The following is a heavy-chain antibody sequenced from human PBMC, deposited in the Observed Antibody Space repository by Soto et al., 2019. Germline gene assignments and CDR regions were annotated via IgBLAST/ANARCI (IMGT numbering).Heavy chain of an antibody. CDR3: ARVGTDY. V-gene: IGHV1-69*01. D-gene: IGHD1-1*01. J-gene: IGHJ4*02. CDR2: A. Sequence: ANYAQKFQGGVTITADESTSTAYMELSSLRSEDTAVYYCARVGTDYWGQGTLVTVSS.